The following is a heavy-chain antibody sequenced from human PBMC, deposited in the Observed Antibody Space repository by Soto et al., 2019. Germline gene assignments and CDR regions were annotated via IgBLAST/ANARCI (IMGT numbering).Heavy chain of an antibody. CDR1: GFTFSSYG. CDR3: AKGGIVGASKNFNYFDY. D-gene: IGHD1-26*01. V-gene: IGHV3-30*18. CDR2: ISYDGSNK. Sequence: QVQLVESGGGVVQPGRSLRLSCAASGFTFSSYGMHWVRQAPGKGLEWVAVISYDGSNKYYADSVKGRFTISRDNSKNTLYLQMNSLRAEGTAVYYCAKGGIVGASKNFNYFDYWGQGTLVTVSS. J-gene: IGHJ4*02.